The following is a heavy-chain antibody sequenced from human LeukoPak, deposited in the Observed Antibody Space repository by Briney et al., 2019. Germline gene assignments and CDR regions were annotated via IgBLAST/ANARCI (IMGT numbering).Heavy chain of an antibody. CDR1: GYSFTSYW. CDR2: IYPGDPDT. D-gene: IGHD1-26*01. J-gene: IGHJ6*02. CDR3: ARHQDSGSYFATTPYYYYGMDV. Sequence: GESLKISCKGSGYSFTSYWIGWVRQMPGKGLEWMGIIYPGDPDTRYSPSFQGQVTISADKSISTAYLQWSSLKASDTAMYYCARHQDSGSYFATTPYYYYGMDVWGQGTTVTVSS. V-gene: IGHV5-51*01.